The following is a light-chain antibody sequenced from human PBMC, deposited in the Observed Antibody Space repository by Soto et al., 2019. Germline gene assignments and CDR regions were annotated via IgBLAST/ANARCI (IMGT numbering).Light chain of an antibody. Sequence: DIVMTQSPDSLAVSLGDRATINCKSSQSVLYSSNNRNYLAWYQLKPGQPPKLLIYWASTRESGVPDRFSGSGSGTDFTLTISSLQAEDVAVYYCQQYYSTYWTFGLGTKVDIK. CDR2: WAS. CDR1: QSVLYSSNNRNY. CDR3: QQYYSTYWT. V-gene: IGKV4-1*01. J-gene: IGKJ1*01.